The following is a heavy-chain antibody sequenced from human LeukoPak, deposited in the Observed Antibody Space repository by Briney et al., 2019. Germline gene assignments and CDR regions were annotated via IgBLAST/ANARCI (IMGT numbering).Heavy chain of an antibody. J-gene: IGHJ4*02. Sequence: PSETLSLTCTVSGGSISSGDYYWSWIRQPPGKGLEWIGYIYYSGSTNYNPSLKSRVTISVDTSKNQFSLKLSSVTAADTAVYYCARADKWELLRYWGQGTLVTVSS. CDR1: GGSISSGDYY. D-gene: IGHD1-26*01. V-gene: IGHV4-30-4*01. CDR2: IYYSGST. CDR3: ARADKWELLRY.